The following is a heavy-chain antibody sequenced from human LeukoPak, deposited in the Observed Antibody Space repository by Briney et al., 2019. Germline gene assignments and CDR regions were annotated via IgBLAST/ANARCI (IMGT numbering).Heavy chain of an antibody. CDR1: GGSISSSSYY. Sequence: SETLSLTCTVSGGSISSSSYYWGWIRQPPGKGLEWIGQVYYTGSTNYNPSLKSRVTISVDTSKNQFSLKLSSVTAADTAVYYCARDSGFVGRWLQFWGQGTLVTVSS. D-gene: IGHD5-24*01. V-gene: IGHV4-61*01. J-gene: IGHJ4*02. CDR3: ARDSGFVGRWLQF. CDR2: VYYTGST.